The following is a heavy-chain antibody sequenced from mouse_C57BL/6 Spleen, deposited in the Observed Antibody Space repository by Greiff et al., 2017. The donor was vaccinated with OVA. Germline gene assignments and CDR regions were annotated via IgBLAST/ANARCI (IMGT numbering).Heavy chain of an antibody. CDR1: GYTFTDYY. CDR3: ARHGPPHCDY. V-gene: IGHV1-26*01. J-gene: IGHJ2*01. CDR2: INPNNGGT. Sequence: EVKLQQSGPELVKPGASVKISCKASGYTFTDYYMNWVKQSHGKSLEWIGDINPNNGGTSYNQKFKGKATLTVDKSSSTAYMELRSLTSEDSAVYYCARHGPPHCDYWGQGTTLTVSS.